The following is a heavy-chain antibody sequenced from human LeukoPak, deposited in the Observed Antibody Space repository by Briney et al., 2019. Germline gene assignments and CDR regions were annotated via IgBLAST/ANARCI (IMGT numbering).Heavy chain of an antibody. CDR2: IYYSGGT. CDR3: ARDKYSGQLVFDY. V-gene: IGHV4-59*01. Sequence: SETLSLTCTVSGGSISGSYWGWIRQPPGKGLEYIGYIYYSGGTNYNPSRRSRVTMSVDTSKNQFSLKMSSVTAADTAVYYCARDKYSGQLVFDYWGQGSLVVVSS. D-gene: IGHD6-6*01. CDR1: GGSISGSY. J-gene: IGHJ4*02.